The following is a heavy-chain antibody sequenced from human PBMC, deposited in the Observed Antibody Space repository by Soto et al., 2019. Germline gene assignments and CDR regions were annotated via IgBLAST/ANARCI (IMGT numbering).Heavy chain of an antibody. CDR1: GFTFSAYT. Sequence: LRLSCAASGFTFSAYTMNWVRQAPGKGLEWVSYIIGGGSSIHLADSVKGRFTVSRDDAKGSVYLQMNSLRDEDTAVYYCARDHNWAFDYWGQGALVTVSS. CDR2: IIGGGSSI. CDR3: ARDHNWAFDY. V-gene: IGHV3-48*02. J-gene: IGHJ4*02. D-gene: IGHD1-20*01.